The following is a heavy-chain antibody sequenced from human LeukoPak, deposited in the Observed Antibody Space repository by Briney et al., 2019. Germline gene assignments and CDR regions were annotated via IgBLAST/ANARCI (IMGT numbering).Heavy chain of an antibody. Sequence: SETLSLTCTVSGGSISSYWGWIRQPPGKGLEWIGYIYYSGSTNYNPSLKSRVTISVDTSKNQFSLKLSSVTAADTAVYYCARRARIAVAGLAYYYYMDVWGKGTTVTISS. CDR3: ARRARIAVAGLAYYYYMDV. CDR2: IYYSGST. D-gene: IGHD6-19*01. V-gene: IGHV4-59*12. J-gene: IGHJ6*03. CDR1: GGSISSY.